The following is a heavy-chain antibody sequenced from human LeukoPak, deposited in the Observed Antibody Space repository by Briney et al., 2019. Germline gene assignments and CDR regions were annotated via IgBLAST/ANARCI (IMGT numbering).Heavy chain of an antibody. Sequence: GGSLRLSCAASGFTFSSYGMHWVRQAPGKGLEWVAVISYDGSNKYYADSVKGRFTISRDNSKNTLYLQMNSLRAEDTAVYYCAKDLYYDSYFDYWGQGTLVTVSS. CDR3: AKDLYYDSYFDY. CDR1: GFTFSSYG. V-gene: IGHV3-30*18. D-gene: IGHD3-22*01. J-gene: IGHJ4*02. CDR2: ISYDGSNK.